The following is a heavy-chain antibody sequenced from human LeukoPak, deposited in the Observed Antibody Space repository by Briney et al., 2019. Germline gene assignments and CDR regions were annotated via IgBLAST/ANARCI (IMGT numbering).Heavy chain of an antibody. CDR2: IIPIFGTA. J-gene: IGHJ3*02. Sequence: ASVKVSCKASGGTFSSYAISWVRQAPGQGLEWMGGIIPIFGTANYAQKFQGRVTITTDESTSTAYMELSSLRSEDTAVYYCARGYGGYCSSTSCYSAFDIWGQGTMVTVSS. V-gene: IGHV1-69*05. CDR1: GGTFSSYA. CDR3: ARGYGGYCSSTSCYSAFDI. D-gene: IGHD2-2*02.